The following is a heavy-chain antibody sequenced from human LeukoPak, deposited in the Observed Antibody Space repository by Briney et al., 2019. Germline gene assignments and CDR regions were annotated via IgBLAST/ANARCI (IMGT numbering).Heavy chain of an antibody. CDR2: IYYSGST. V-gene: IGHV4-59*01. CDR1: GGSISSYY. CDR3: ASGHNYDSSGYAPAEYFQH. D-gene: IGHD3-22*01. J-gene: IGHJ1*01. Sequence: SETLSLTCTVSGGSISSYYWSWLRQPPGKGLEWFGYIYYSGSTNYNPSLKSRVTISVDTSKNQFSLRMSSVTAADTAVYYCASGHNYDSSGYAPAEYFQHWGQGTLVTVFS.